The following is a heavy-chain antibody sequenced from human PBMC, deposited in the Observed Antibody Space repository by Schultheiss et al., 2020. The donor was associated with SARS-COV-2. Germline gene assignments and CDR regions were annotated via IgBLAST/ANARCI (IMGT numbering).Heavy chain of an antibody. V-gene: IGHV4-59*10. CDR1: GGSFSGYY. Sequence: SETLSLTCAVYGGSFSGYYWSWIRQPAGKGLEWIGRIYTSGSTNYNPSLKSRVTMSVDTSKNQFSLKLSSVTAADTAVYYCASAGVQYYYDSSGYPNYYYGMDVWGQGTTVTVSS. CDR3: ASAGVQYYYDSSGYPNYYYGMDV. D-gene: IGHD3-22*01. CDR2: IYTSGST. J-gene: IGHJ6*02.